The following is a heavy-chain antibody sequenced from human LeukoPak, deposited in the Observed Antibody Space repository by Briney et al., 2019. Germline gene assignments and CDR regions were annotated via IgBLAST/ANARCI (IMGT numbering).Heavy chain of an antibody. D-gene: IGHD6-19*01. CDR3: ARDVWTGVAVSDY. CDR1: GFTFSSYS. V-gene: IGHV3-21*01. J-gene: IGHJ4*02. Sequence: GGSLRLSCAASGFTFSSYSMNWVRQAPGKGLEWVSSISSSSSYIYYADSVKGRFTISRDNAKNSLYLQMNSLRADDTAVYYCARDVWTGVAVSDYWGQGTPVTVSS. CDR2: ISSSSSYI.